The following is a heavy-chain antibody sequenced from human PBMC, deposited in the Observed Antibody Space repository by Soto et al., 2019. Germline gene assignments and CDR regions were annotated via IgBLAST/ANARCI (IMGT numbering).Heavy chain of an antibody. J-gene: IGHJ6*02. Sequence: EGRLVESGGSLVKPGGSLRLSCAAPGFIFSSYSMNWVRRAPGKGLEWVASISGAGNYIFYSDSVKGRFTISRDNAMHALYLDMKTLRDEDTAVYYCARDILVPGDYGTGKYFYHGMDVWGQGTTVTVSS. V-gene: IGHV3-21*06. CDR1: GFIFSSYS. D-gene: IGHD4-17*01. CDR2: ISGAGNYI. CDR3: ARDILVPGDYGTGKYFYHGMDV.